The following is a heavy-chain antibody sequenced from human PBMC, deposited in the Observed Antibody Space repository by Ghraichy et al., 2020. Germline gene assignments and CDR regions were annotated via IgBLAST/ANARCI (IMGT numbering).Heavy chain of an antibody. D-gene: IGHD2-2*01. CDR2: INSDASTT. CDR1: GFTFSTSW. Sequence: GESLNISSAASGFTFSTSWMHWVRQAPGKGLMCISHINSDASTTTYADSVKGRFTISRDNAKNTVYLQMNSLRAADTAVYYCAKDWSYAPDYWGQGTLVTVS. V-gene: IGHV3-74*01. CDR3: AKDWSYAPDY. J-gene: IGHJ4*02.